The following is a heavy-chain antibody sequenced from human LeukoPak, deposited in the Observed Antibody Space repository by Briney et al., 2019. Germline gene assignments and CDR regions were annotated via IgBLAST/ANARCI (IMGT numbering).Heavy chain of an antibody. Sequence: GASVKVSCKASGYTFTSYYMHWVRQAPGQGLEWMGIINPSGGSTSYAQKFQGRVTMTRDTSTSTVYMELSSLRSEDTAVYYCASGFAYYYDSSGYYRDYWGQGTLVTVSS. D-gene: IGHD3-22*01. CDR3: ASGFAYYYDSSGYYRDY. J-gene: IGHJ4*02. CDR1: GYTFTSYY. V-gene: IGHV1-46*01. CDR2: INPSGGST.